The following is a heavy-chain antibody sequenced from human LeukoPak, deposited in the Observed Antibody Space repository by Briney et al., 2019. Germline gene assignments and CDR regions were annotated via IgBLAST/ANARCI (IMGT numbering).Heavy chain of an antibody. CDR2: ISGSGGST. Sequence: GGSLRLSCAASGLTFSSYAMSWVRQAPGKGLEWVSAISGSGGSTYYADSVKGRFTISRDNSKNTLYLQMNSLRAEDTAVYYCANDIVVVPAAIPGFDYWGQGTLVTVSS. V-gene: IGHV3-23*01. D-gene: IGHD2-2*02. CDR3: ANDIVVVPAAIPGFDY. J-gene: IGHJ4*02. CDR1: GLTFSSYA.